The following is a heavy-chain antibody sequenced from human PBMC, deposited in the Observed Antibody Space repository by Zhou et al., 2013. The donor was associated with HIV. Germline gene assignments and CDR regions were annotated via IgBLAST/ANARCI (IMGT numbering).Heavy chain of an antibody. J-gene: IGHJ5*02. CDR1: GGSFSSFV. CDR2: LIPVFGTT. D-gene: IGHD2-15*01. CDR3: ARDLXVVAAEGHRWFDP. V-gene: IGHV1-69*05. Sequence: QVQLVQSGAEVKKPGSSVKVSCKASGGSFSSFVINWVRQAPGQGPEWMGSLIPVFGTTNYAQKLHGRVTMTTDTSTSTAYMELRSLRSDDTAVYYCARDLXVVAAEGHRWFDPWGQGTLVTVSS.